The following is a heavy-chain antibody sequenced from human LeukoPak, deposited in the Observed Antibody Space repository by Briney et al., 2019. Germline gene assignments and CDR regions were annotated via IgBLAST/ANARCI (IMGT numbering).Heavy chain of an antibody. CDR3: ARDSIVGATEWFDP. D-gene: IGHD1-26*01. V-gene: IGHV4-4*07. Sequence: PETLSLTCTVSGGSISSYYWSWIRQPAGKGLEWIGRIYTSGSTNYNPFLKSRVTMSVDTSKNQFSLKLSSVTAADTAVYYCARDSIVGATEWFDPWGQGTLVTVSS. CDR2: IYTSGST. J-gene: IGHJ5*02. CDR1: GGSISSYY.